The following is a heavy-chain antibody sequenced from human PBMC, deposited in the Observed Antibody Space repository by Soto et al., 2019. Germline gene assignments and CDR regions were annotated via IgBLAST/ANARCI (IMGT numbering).Heavy chain of an antibody. CDR2: ISAYNGNT. CDR1: GYTFTSYG. V-gene: IGHV1-18*01. Sequence: QVQLVQSGAEVKKPGASVKVSCKASGYTFTSYGISWVRQAPGQGLEWMGWISAYNGNTNYAQKLQGRVTMTTDTATSTAYMELRSLRSDDTAVYYCARYQYHWNYKLFWFDPWGQGTLVTVSS. J-gene: IGHJ5*02. CDR3: ARYQYHWNYKLFWFDP. D-gene: IGHD1-7*01.